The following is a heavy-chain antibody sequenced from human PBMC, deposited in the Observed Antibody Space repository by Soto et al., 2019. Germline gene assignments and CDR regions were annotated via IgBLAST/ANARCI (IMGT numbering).Heavy chain of an antibody. CDR2: ILYTGNT. J-gene: IGHJ6*02. CDR1: GASVSSYY. Sequence: SSETLSLTCTVSGASVSSYYWSWIRQPPGKGLEWLGYILYTGNTNYNPSLKSRVTMSVDTSKNQVSLKLSAVTAADTAVYYCAKQYSSSWGNYYYYGMDVWGQGTTVTVSS. CDR3: AKQYSSSWGNYYYYGMDV. V-gene: IGHV4-59*02. D-gene: IGHD6-6*01.